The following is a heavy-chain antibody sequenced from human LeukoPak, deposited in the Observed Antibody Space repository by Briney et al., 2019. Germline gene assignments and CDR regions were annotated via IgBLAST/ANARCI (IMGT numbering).Heavy chain of an antibody. V-gene: IGHV1-18*01. CDR2: ISAYNGNT. Sequence: ASVKVSCKASGYTFTSYGISWVRQAPGHGLEWMGWISAYNGNTNYAQKLQGRVTMTTDTSTSTAYMELRSLRSDDTAVYYCARVGSLLWFGELSAADYWGQGTLVTVSS. D-gene: IGHD3-10*01. J-gene: IGHJ4*02. CDR3: ARVGSLLWFGELSAADY. CDR1: GYTFTSYG.